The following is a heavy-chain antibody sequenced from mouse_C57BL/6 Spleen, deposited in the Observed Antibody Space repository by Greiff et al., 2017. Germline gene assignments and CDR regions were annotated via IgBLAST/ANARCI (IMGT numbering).Heavy chain of an antibody. CDR3: ARDFYYAMDY. CDR1: GFTFSDYG. CDR2: ISSGSSTI. V-gene: IGHV5-17*01. Sequence: EVMLVESGGGLVKPGGSLKLSCAASGFTFSDYGMHWVRQAPEKGLEWVAYISSGSSTIYYADTVKGRFTNSRDNAKNTLFLQMTSLRSEDTAMYYCARDFYYAMDYWGQGTSVTVSS. J-gene: IGHJ4*01.